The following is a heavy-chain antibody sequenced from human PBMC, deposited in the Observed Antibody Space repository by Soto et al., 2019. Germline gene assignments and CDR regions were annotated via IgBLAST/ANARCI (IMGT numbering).Heavy chain of an antibody. CDR1: VFTFDDYA. Sequence: GWSLRLSCAASVFTFDDYAMHWVRQVPGKGLEWVSGINWNSGSIGYGDSVKGRFAISRDNAKNSLHLQMNSLSAEDTAFYYCVKDESINWYSGHFRHWGQGTLVTVSS. CDR3: VKDESINWYSGHFRH. J-gene: IGHJ1*01. CDR2: INWNSGSI. D-gene: IGHD6-13*01. V-gene: IGHV3-9*01.